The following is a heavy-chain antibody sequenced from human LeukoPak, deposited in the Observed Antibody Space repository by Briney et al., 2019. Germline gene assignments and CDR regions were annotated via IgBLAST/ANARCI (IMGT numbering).Heavy chain of an antibody. D-gene: IGHD6-13*01. V-gene: IGHV1-69*13. CDR1: GGTFSSYA. CDR3: ARDLTIAAAGTVD. CDR2: IIPIFGTA. J-gene: IGHJ4*02. Sequence: SVKVSCKASGGTFSSYAISWVRQAPGQGLEWMGGIIPIFGTANYAQKFQGRVTITADESTSTAYMELSSLRSEDTAVYYCARDLTIAAAGTVDWGQGTLVTVSS.